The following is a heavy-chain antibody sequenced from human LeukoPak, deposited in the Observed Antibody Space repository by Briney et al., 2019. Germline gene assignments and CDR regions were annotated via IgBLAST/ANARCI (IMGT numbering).Heavy chain of an antibody. CDR2: INHSGST. V-gene: IGHV4-34*01. D-gene: IGHD2-2*02. CDR3: ARLFVREPRSRSSTSCYTGCSSRFDY. Sequence: SETLSLTCAVYGGSFSGYYWSWIRQPPGKGLEWIGEINHSGSTNYNPSLKSRVTISVDTSKNQFSLKLSSVTAADTAVYYCARLFVREPRSRSSTSCYTGCSSRFDYWGQGTLVTVSS. J-gene: IGHJ4*02. CDR1: GGSFSGYY.